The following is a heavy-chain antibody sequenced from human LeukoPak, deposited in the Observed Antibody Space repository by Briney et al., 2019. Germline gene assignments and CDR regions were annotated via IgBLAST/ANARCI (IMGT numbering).Heavy chain of an antibody. CDR3: ARVPIAYYGSGTVDY. Sequence: ASVTVSCKASGYTFTGYYMHWVRQAPGQGLEWMGWVNPNSGGTNYAQKFQGRVTMTRDTPISTAYMELSGLRSDDTAVYYCARVPIAYYGSGTVDYWGQGTLVTVSS. CDR2: VNPNSGGT. J-gene: IGHJ4*02. V-gene: IGHV1-2*02. CDR1: GYTFTGYY. D-gene: IGHD3-10*01.